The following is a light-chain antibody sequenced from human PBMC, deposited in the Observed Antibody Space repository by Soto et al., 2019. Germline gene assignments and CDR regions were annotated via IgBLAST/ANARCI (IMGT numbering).Light chain of an antibody. CDR1: ETVTGKY. J-gene: IGKJ1*01. V-gene: IGKV3-20*01. CDR3: QQYSSPPQT. Sequence: EIVLTQSPGTLSLSPADRATLSCRASETVTGKYLAWYQQKVGQAPSLLIFAASNRATGIPDRFSGSGSGTDFTLTISRLEPEDFAMYFCQQYSSPPQTFGQGTKVEIK. CDR2: AAS.